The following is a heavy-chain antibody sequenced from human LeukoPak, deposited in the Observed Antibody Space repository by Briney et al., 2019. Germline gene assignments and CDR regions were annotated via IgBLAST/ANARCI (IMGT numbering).Heavy chain of an antibody. CDR3: ARDPDDSSGYHPIDY. D-gene: IGHD3-22*01. Sequence: GASVKVSLKASGYTFTGYHIHWVRQAPGQGLEWMGWINPNSGGTNYAQNFQGRVTMTRDTSISTAYMELSRLRSDDTAVYYCARDPDDSSGYHPIDYWGQGTLVTVSS. J-gene: IGHJ4*02. CDR1: GYTFTGYH. V-gene: IGHV1-2*02. CDR2: INPNSGGT.